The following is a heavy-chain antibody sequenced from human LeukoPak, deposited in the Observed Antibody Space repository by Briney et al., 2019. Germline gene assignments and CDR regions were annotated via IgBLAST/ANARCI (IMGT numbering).Heavy chain of an antibody. J-gene: IGHJ4*02. D-gene: IGHD2-2*01. V-gene: IGHV3-21*01. CDR3: ARAYCSSTSCYFDY. CDR1: GFTFSSYS. CDR2: ISSSSSYI. Sequence: KAGGSLRLSCAASGFTFSSYSMNWVRQAPGKGLEWVSSISSSSSYIYYADSVKGRFTISRDNAKNSLYLQMNSLRAEDTAVYYCARAYCSSTSCYFDYWGQGTLVTVSS.